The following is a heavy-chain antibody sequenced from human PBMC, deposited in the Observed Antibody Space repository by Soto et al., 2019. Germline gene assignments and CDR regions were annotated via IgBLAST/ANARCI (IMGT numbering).Heavy chain of an antibody. CDR2: TIPIFGTA. J-gene: IGHJ6*02. D-gene: IGHD3-10*01. CDR1: GGTFSTYA. CDR3: ARGKDRARLGGDDYYRMDV. V-gene: IGHV1-69*12. Sequence: QVQLVQSGAEVMQPGSSVRVSCKASGGTFSTYAISWVRQAPGQGLEWMGGTIPIFGTADYAQKFQGRVTISADATTNTDYIKPRRMGSAETTMYLCARGKDRARLGGDDYYRMDVWGQGTTVTLSS.